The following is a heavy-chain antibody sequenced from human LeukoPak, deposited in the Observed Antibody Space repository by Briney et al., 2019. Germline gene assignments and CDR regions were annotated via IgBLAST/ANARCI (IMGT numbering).Heavy chain of an antibody. CDR1: GFTFSSYA. J-gene: IGHJ3*01. CDR2: IKEDGREK. V-gene: IGHV3-7*03. D-gene: IGHD3-16*01. CDR3: TRALGHSVLAFDV. Sequence: GGSLRLSCAASGFTFSSYAMNWVRQAPGKGLEWVASIKEDGREKLYVESLEGRLTIARDNAKESLHLQMRNLRVEDTAVYYCTRALGHSVLAFDVWGQGTVVIVS.